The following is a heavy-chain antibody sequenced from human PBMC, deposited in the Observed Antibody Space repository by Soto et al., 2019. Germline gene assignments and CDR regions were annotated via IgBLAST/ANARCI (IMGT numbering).Heavy chain of an antibody. V-gene: IGHV1-69*13. CDR2: IIPIFGTA. D-gene: IGHD6-19*01. CDR3: ARLRLNYSSGWSEFDY. J-gene: IGHJ4*02. CDR1: GGTFSSYA. Sequence: ASVKVSCKASGGTFSSYAISWVRQAPGQGLEWMGGIIPIFGTANYAQKFQGRVTITADESTSTAYMELSSLRSEDTAVYYCARLRLNYSSGWSEFDYWGQGTLVTVSS.